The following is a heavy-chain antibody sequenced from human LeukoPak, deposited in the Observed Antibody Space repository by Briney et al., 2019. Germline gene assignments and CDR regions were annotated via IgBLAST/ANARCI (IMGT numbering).Heavy chain of an antibody. J-gene: IGHJ6*03. CDR2: IRQDGSEK. V-gene: IGHV3-7*01. Sequence: PGGSLRLSCAASGFTFSTYWMTWVRQAPGKGLEWVANIRQDGSEKYFVDSVKGRSTISRDNAKNSLYLQMNSLRAEDTAVYYCARDDSHYYYYMDVWGKGTTVTVSS. D-gene: IGHD3-22*01. CDR3: ARDDSHYYYYMDV. CDR1: GFTFSTYW.